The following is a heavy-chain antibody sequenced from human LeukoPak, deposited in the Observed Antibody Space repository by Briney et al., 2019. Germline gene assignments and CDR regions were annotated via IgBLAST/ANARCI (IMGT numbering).Heavy chain of an antibody. Sequence: SVKVSCKASGGTFSSYAISWVRQAPGQGLEWMGGIIPIFGTANYAQKFQGRVTITADESTSTAYMELSSLRSEDTAVYYCARGVVKSIAVADRDAFDIWGQGTMVTVSS. CDR2: IIPIFGTA. J-gene: IGHJ3*02. D-gene: IGHD6-19*01. CDR3: ARGVVKSIAVADRDAFDI. CDR1: GGTFSSYA. V-gene: IGHV1-69*13.